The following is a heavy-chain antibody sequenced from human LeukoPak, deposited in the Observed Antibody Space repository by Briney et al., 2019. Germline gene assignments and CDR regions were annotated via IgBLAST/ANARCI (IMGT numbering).Heavy chain of an antibody. Sequence: PSQTLSLTCTVSGGSISSGGYYWSWIRQHPGKGREWIGYIYYSRSTYYNPSLKSRVTISVDTSKNQFSLKLSSVTAADTAVYYCARDRVVAATLYYYGMDVWGKGTTVTVSS. CDR3: ARDRVVAATLYYYGMDV. V-gene: IGHV4-31*03. J-gene: IGHJ6*04. CDR2: IYYSRST. CDR1: GGSISSGGYY. D-gene: IGHD2-15*01.